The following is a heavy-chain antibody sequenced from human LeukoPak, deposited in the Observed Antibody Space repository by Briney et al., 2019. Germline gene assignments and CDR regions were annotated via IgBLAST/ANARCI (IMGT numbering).Heavy chain of an antibody. CDR1: GGSFSSANYY. CDR2: IFISGRT. D-gene: IGHD3-22*01. Sequence: SETLSLTCTVSGGSFSSANYYWSWIRQPAGKGLEWIGRIFISGRTNYNPSLESRVSITLDTSKSQFSLKLSSMAAADTAVYYCARAILYYDSSGYIDYWGQGTLVTVSS. V-gene: IGHV4-61*02. CDR3: ARAILYYDSSGYIDY. J-gene: IGHJ4*02.